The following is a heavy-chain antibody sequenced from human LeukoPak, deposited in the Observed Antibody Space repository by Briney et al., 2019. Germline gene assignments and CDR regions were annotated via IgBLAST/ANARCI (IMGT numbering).Heavy chain of an antibody. CDR3: ARGHFDGFWSGYGDSDDHPDAFDI. D-gene: IGHD3-3*01. CDR1: GGTFSSYA. CDR2: IIPIFGTA. V-gene: IGHV1-69*05. Sequence: AASVKVSCKASGGTFSSYAISWVRQAPGQGLEWMGGIIPIFGTANYAQKFQGRVTITTDESTSTAYMELSSLRSEDTAVYYCARGHFDGFWSGYGDSDDHPDAFDIWGQGTMVTVSS. J-gene: IGHJ3*02.